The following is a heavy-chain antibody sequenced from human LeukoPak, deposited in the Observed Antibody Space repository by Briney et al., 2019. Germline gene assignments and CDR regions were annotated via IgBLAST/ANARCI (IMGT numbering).Heavy chain of an antibody. V-gene: IGHV1-8*01. J-gene: IGHJ5*02. CDR1: GYTFTSYD. Sequence: ASVKVSCKASGYTFTSYDINWVRQATGQGLEWMGWRNPNSGNTGSAQRFQGRVTMTRDTSRSTAYMELRSLTSEDTAVYYCARGPLVRLPSSFDPWGQGTLVTVSS. CDR3: ARGPLVRLPSSFDP. D-gene: IGHD3-16*02. CDR2: RNPNSGNT.